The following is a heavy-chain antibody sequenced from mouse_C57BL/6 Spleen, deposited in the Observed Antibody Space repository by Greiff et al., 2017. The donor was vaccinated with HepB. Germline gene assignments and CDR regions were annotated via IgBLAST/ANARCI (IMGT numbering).Heavy chain of an antibody. D-gene: IGHD1-1*01. CDR2: ISSGGDYI. CDR3: TRGYGSSPVFDV. CDR1: GFTFSSYA. V-gene: IGHV5-9-1*02. Sequence: EVMLVESGEGLVKPGGSLKLSCAASGFTFSSYAMSWVRQTPEKRLEWVAYISSGGDYIYYADTVKGRFTISRDNARNTLYLQMSSLKSEDTAMYYCTRGYGSSPVFDVWGTGTTVTVSS. J-gene: IGHJ1*03.